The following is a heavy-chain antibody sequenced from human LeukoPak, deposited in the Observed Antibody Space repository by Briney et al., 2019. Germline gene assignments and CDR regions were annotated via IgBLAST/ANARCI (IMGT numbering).Heavy chain of an antibody. D-gene: IGHD3-22*01. CDR1: GFTSSSYA. Sequence: GGSLRLSCAASGFTSSSYAMSWVRQAPGKGLEWVSAISGSGGSTYYADSVKGRFTISRDNSKNTLYLQMNSLRAEDTAVYYCAKDHSLPRYYYDSSGDAFDIWGQGTMVTVSS. CDR2: ISGSGGST. J-gene: IGHJ3*02. V-gene: IGHV3-23*01. CDR3: AKDHSLPRYYYDSSGDAFDI.